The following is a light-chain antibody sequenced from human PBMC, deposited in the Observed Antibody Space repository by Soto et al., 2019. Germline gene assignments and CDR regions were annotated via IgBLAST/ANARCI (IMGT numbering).Light chain of an antibody. CDR3: SSYTTMRALGVV. Sequence: QSVLTQPASVSGSPGQSITISCTGTSSDVGTYDYVFWYQQHPGKAPKLMIYGVSNRPSGVSYRFSGSKSGNTASLTISGLQADDEADYYCSSYTTMRALGVVFGGGTKLTVL. V-gene: IGLV2-14*01. J-gene: IGLJ2*01. CDR2: GVS. CDR1: SSDVGTYDY.